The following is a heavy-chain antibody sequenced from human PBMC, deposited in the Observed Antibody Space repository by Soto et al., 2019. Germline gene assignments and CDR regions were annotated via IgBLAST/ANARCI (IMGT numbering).Heavy chain of an antibody. D-gene: IGHD3-3*01. CDR3: ARALEWLLTYYYYGMDV. CDR2: ISYDGSNK. V-gene: IGHV3-30-3*01. J-gene: IGHJ6*02. Sequence: LRLSCAASGFTFSSYAMHWVRQAPGKGLEWVAVISYDGSNKYYADSVKGRFTISRDNSKNTLYLQMNSLRAEDTAVHYCARALEWLLTYYYYGMDVWGQGTTVTVSS. CDR1: GFTFSSYA.